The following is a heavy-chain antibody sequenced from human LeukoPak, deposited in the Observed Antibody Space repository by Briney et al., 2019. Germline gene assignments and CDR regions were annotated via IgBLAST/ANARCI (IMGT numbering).Heavy chain of an antibody. CDR2: INPSGGST. J-gene: IGHJ4*02. CDR3: ATGYSGSYFPDY. V-gene: IGHV1-46*01. CDR1: GYTFTSYY. Sequence: ASVKVSCKASGYTFTSYYMHWVRQAPGQGLEWMGIINPSGGSTSYAQKFQGRVTMTEDTSTDTAYMELSSLRSEDTAVYYCATGYSGSYFPDYWGQGTLVTVSS. D-gene: IGHD1-26*01.